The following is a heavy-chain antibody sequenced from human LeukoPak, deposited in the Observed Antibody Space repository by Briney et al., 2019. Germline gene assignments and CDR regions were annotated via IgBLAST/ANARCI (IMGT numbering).Heavy chain of an antibody. J-gene: IGHJ4*02. CDR1: GGSFSGYY. Sequence: PSETLSLTCAVYGGSFSGYYWSWIRQPPGKGLEWIGEINHSGGTKYNPSLKSRVTMSVAKSTNQFSLTLTSVTAADTAVYYCARDRGEDDYFDYWGQGTLVTVSS. V-gene: IGHV4-34*01. D-gene: IGHD2-21*01. CDR2: INHSGGT. CDR3: ARDRGEDDYFDY.